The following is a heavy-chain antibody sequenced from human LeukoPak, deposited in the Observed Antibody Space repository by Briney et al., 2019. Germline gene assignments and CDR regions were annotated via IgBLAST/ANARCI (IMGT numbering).Heavy chain of an antibody. V-gene: IGHV4-59*01. CDR2: IYYSGST. CDR3: ARGAGGLGAFDI. CDR1: GGSISSYY. J-gene: IGHJ3*02. D-gene: IGHD4-23*01. Sequence: SETLSLTCTVFGGSISSYYWSWIRQPPGKGPEWIGYIYYSGSTNYNPSLKSRVTISVDTSKNQFSLKLSSVTAADTAVYYCARGAGGLGAFDIWGQGTMVTVSS.